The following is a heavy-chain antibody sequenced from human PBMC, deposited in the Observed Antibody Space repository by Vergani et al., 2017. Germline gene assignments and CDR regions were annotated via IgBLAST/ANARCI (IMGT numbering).Heavy chain of an antibody. J-gene: IGHJ4*02. CDR2: IYYSGST. V-gene: IGHV4-31*03. CDR1: GGSISSGGYY. CDR3: ARGVPRGGGSTRYYFDY. D-gene: IGHD2-15*01. Sequence: QVQLQESGPGLVKPSQTLSLTCTVSGGSISSGGYYWSWIRQHPGKGLEWIGYIYYSGSTYYNPSLKSRVTISVDTSKNQFSLKLSSVTAADTAVYYCARGVPRGGGSTRYYFDYWGQGTLVTVSS.